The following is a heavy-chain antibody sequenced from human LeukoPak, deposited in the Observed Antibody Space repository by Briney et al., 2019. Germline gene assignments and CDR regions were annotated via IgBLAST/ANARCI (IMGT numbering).Heavy chain of an antibody. CDR3: AKWGDYDVLTGYYVSDY. Sequence: GGSLRLSCAASGFTFSTYAMSWVRQAPGRGLEWVSAITGSGGNTYYADSVKGRFTISRDNSKNTVFLQMNSLRAEDTAVYYCAKWGDYDVLTGYYVSDYWGQGTLVTVSS. CDR2: ITGSGGNT. J-gene: IGHJ4*02. D-gene: IGHD3-9*01. V-gene: IGHV3-23*01. CDR1: GFTFSTYA.